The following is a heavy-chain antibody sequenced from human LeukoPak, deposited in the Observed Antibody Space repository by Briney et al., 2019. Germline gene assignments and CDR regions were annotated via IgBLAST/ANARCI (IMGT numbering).Heavy chain of an antibody. D-gene: IGHD3/OR15-3a*01. CDR3: ARLRTGYFDY. CDR1: GGSISSYY. CDR2: IYYSGST. Sequence: PSETLSLTCTVSGGSISSYYWSWIRQPPGKGLEWIGYIYYSGSTNYNPSLKSRVTISVDKSKNQFFLRLCSVTAADTAVYYCARLRTGYFDYWGQGTVVTVSS. V-gene: IGHV4-59*12. J-gene: IGHJ4*02.